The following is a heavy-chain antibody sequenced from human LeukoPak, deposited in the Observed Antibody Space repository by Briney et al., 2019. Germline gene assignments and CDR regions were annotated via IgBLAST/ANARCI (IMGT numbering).Heavy chain of an antibody. V-gene: IGHV3-23*01. CDR2: ISSNTLSI. Sequence: PGGSLRLSCVASGFTFNNFALTWVRQAPGKGLEWVSTISSNTLSIFYADSVKGRFTVSRDNSKNTLYLQMNSLRAEDTAVYYCASAGESYYGSGSYYKGYWGQGTLVTVSS. CDR3: ASAGESYYGSGSYYKGY. D-gene: IGHD3-10*01. J-gene: IGHJ4*02. CDR1: GFTFNNFA.